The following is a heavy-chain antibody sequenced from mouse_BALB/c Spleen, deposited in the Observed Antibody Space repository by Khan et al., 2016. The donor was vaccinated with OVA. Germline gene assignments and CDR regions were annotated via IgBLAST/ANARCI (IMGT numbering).Heavy chain of an antibody. V-gene: IGHV1-26*01. CDR2: INPNNGDT. CDR3: TRGLVDV. J-gene: IGHJ1*01. Sequence: EVQLQQSGPELVKPGASVKMSCKASGYTFTDYYMKWLKQSHGKSLEWIGDINPNNGDTFYNQKFKDKATLTVDKSSSTAYMQLNRLTSEDSAVYYCTRGLVDVWGEGTTVTVSS. CDR1: GYTFTDYY.